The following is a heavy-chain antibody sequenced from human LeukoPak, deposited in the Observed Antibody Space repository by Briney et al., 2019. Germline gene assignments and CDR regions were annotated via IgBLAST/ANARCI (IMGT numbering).Heavy chain of an antibody. CDR1: GGTFSSYA. CDR3: ARDQGIAAAGTFYCFDY. J-gene: IGHJ4*02. D-gene: IGHD6-13*01. CDR2: IIPIFGTA. V-gene: IGHV1-69*05. Sequence: SVKVSCKASGGTFSSYAISWVRQAPGQGLERMGRIIPIFGTANYAQKFQGRVTITTDESTSTAYMELSSLRSEDTAVYYCARDQGIAAAGTFYCFDYWGQGTLVTVSS.